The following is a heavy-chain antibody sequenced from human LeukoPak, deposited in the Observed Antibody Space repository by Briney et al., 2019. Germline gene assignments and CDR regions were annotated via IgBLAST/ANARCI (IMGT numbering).Heavy chain of an antibody. CDR3: ARGYNWNIDY. V-gene: IGHV3-30*03. CDR1: GFTFSSYG. Sequence: GGSLRLSCAASGFTFSSYGMHWVRQAPGKGLEWVALISYDGSNKYYADSVKGRFTISRDNSKNTLYLQMNSLRAEDTAVYYCARGYNWNIDYWGQGTLVTVSS. J-gene: IGHJ4*02. D-gene: IGHD1-1*01. CDR2: ISYDGSNK.